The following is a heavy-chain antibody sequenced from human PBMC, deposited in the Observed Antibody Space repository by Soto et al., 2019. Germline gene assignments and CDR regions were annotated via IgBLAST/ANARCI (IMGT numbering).Heavy chain of an antibody. D-gene: IGHD3-16*01. CDR1: GDSVSSKSVA. J-gene: IGHJ6*02. CDR2: TYYRSEWFN. Sequence: SQTLSLTCAISGDSVSSKSVAWNWIRQSPSRGLEWLGRTYYRSEWFNDSAVSLKSRMTINTDTSKNQFSLRLNSVTPEDTAVYYCTRERLGGYYFYGMDVWGQGTTVTV. V-gene: IGHV6-1*01. CDR3: TRERLGGYYFYGMDV.